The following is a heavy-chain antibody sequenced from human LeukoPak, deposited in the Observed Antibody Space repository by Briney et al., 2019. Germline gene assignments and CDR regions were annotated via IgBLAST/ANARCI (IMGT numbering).Heavy chain of an antibody. CDR2: ISNDGRNK. CDR3: ARDKGHYMDV. J-gene: IGHJ6*03. CDR1: GFTLTGYA. Sequence: GGSLRLSCVASGFTLTGYAFHWVRQSPGKGLEWVAVISNDGRNKFYADSMKGRITLSRDNSTLYLQMNGLRAEDSALYYCARDKGHYMDVWGKGTTVTVSS. V-gene: IGHV3-30*01.